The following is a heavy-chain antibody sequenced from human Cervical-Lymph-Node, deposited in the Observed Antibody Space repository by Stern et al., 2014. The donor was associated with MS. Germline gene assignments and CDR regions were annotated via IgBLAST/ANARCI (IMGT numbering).Heavy chain of an antibody. V-gene: IGHV1-46*01. J-gene: IGHJ4*02. CDR1: GYTFTSYY. D-gene: IGHD1-20*01. CDR2: INPSGGST. Sequence: QLVQSGAEGKKPGASVKDSCKASGYTFTSYYMHWVRQAPGQGLEWMGRINPSGGSTSYAQKSQCRVTMTRDTPTSTVYMELSSLRSEDTAVYYCARGTNWNLGYWGQGTLVTVSS. CDR3: ARGTNWNLGY.